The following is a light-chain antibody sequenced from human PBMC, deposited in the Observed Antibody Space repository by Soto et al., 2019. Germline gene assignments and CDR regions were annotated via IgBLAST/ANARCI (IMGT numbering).Light chain of an antibody. CDR3: QTWANDIKGQ. Sequence: QPVLTQSPSASASLGASVKLTCTLNSGRTSYTIAWHQQQPGKGPRFLMKVYSDGSHSKGDGIPDRFSGSSSGAERYLTISNLQSEDEADYYCQTWANDIKGQFGGGTKLTVL. V-gene: IGLV4-69*01. CDR2: VYSDGSH. J-gene: IGLJ3*02. CDR1: SGRTSYT.